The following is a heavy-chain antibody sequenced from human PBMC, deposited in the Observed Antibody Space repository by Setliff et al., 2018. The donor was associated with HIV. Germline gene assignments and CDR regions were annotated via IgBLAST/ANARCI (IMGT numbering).Heavy chain of an antibody. V-gene: IGHV1-2*02. CDR3: ARDGYYDSSGYSAFDI. J-gene: IGHJ3*02. D-gene: IGHD3-22*01. CDR2: IYPNTGGT. CDR1: GYTFTDYY. Sequence: ASVKVSCKASGYTFTDYYIHWVRQAPGQGLEWMGWIYPNTGGTNYAQKFQGRVTMTRDTSISTAYMKLSRLRSDDTAVYYCARDGYYDSSGYSAFDIWGQGTMVTVSS.